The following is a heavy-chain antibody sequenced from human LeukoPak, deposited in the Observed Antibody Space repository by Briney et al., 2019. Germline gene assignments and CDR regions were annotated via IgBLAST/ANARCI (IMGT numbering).Heavy chain of an antibody. CDR1: GYTFTSYY. D-gene: IGHD1-14*01. CDR2: IDPSGGST. V-gene: IGHV1-46*01. J-gene: IGHJ5*02. Sequence: ASVKVSCKASGYTFTSYYMHWVRQAPGQGLEWMGLIDPSGGSTTYAQKFQGRVTMTRDMSTSTVYMELSSLRSEDTAVYYCARTTARAARGRFDPWGQGTLVTVSP. CDR3: ARTTARAARGRFDP.